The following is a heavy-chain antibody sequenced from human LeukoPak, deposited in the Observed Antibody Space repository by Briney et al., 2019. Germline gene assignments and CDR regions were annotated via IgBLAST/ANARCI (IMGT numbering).Heavy chain of an antibody. D-gene: IGHD2-15*01. J-gene: IGHJ4*02. CDR1: GFTVSSNY. Sequence: PGGSLRLSCAASGFTVSSNYMSWVRQLPGKGLVWVSGIRHSGVDSSYADSVKGRFTISRDNSKNMLYLQMNSLRDDDTGVYYCARDRRATPMYFFDFWGQGTPVTVSS. CDR2: IRHSGVDS. CDR3: ARDRRATPMYFFDF. V-gene: IGHV3-53*01.